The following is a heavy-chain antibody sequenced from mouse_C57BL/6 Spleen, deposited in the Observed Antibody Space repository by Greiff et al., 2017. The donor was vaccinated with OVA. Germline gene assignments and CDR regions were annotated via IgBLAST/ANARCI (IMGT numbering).Heavy chain of an antibody. D-gene: IGHD2-1*01. V-gene: IGHV1-61*01. J-gene: IGHJ2*01. CDR1: GYTFTSYW. CDR3: ARGGLSYGNYDY. CDR2: IYPSDSET. Sequence: QVQLQQPGAELVRPGSSVKLSCKASGYTFTSYWMDWVKQRPGQGLEWIGNIYPSDSETHYNQKFKDKATLTVDKSSSTAYMQLSSLTSEDSAVYYCARGGLSYGNYDYWGQGTTLTGSS.